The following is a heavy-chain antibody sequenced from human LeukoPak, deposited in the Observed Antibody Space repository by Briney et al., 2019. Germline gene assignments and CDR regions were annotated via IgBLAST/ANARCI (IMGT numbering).Heavy chain of an antibody. V-gene: IGHV3-30*02. CDR1: GFTFSSYG. CDR3: AKGLYCSSTSCYTPDY. Sequence: PGGSLRLSCAASGFTFSSYGMHWVRQAPGKGLEWVAFIRYDGSNKYYADSVKGRFTISRDNSKNTLYLQMNSLRAEDTAVYYCAKGLYCSSTSCYTPDYWGQGTLVTVSP. CDR2: IRYDGSNK. D-gene: IGHD2-2*02. J-gene: IGHJ4*02.